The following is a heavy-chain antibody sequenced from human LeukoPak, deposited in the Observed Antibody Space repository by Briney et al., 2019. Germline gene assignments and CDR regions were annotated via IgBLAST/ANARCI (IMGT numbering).Heavy chain of an antibody. CDR2: ISSSGTYI. Sequence: PGGSLKLSCATSGFSFSSYAMSWVRQAPGKGLEWVSSISSSGTYIYYADLVEGRFTISRDNAKNSLYLQMNSLRAEDTAVYYCARGVGNYRYYFDYWGQGTLVTVSS. V-gene: IGHV3-21*01. D-gene: IGHD3-22*01. CDR1: GFSFSSYA. J-gene: IGHJ4*02. CDR3: ARGVGNYRYYFDY.